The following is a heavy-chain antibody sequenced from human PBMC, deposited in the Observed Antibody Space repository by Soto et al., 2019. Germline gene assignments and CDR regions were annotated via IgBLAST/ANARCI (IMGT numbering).Heavy chain of an antibody. V-gene: IGHV4-30-2*01. CDR3: ARHGLHFAMFDT. Sequence: PSETLSLTCAVSGGSISSGGYSWSWIRQPPGKGLEWIGYIYHSGSTYYNPSLKSRVTISVDRSKNQFSLKLNSVTAADTAVYYCARHGLHFAMFDTWGQGTLVTVSS. D-gene: IGHD2-21*01. CDR1: GGSISSGGYS. CDR2: IYHSGST. J-gene: IGHJ5*02.